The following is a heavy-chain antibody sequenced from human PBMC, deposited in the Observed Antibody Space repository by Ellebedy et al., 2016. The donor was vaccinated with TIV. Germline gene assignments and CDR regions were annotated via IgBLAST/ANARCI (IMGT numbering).Heavy chain of an antibody. V-gene: IGHV4-39*07. D-gene: IGHD4/OR15-4a*01. CDR3: TRVKLGDRADYRLDY. CDR1: GGPVITTTFY. CDR2: IFHSGKN. J-gene: IGHJ4*02. Sequence: SETLSLXXTVSGGPVITTTFYWGWIRQSPKGLEWIGSIFHSGKNYSNPSLKSRVTMSVDTSKNQFSLKVSSVTAADTAVYYCTRVKLGDRADYRLDYWGQGTQVTVSS.